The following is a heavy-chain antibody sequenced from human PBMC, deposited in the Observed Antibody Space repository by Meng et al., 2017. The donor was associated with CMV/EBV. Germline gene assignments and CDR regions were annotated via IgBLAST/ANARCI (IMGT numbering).Heavy chain of an antibody. V-gene: IGHV3-30*02. CDR2: IRYDGSNK. J-gene: IGHJ5*02. CDR1: GFTFSSYG. CDR3: VRGFWGP. Sequence: GESLKISCAASGFTFSSYGMHWVRQAPGKGLEWVAFIRYDGSNKYYADSVKGRFTISRDNSKNTLYLQMNSLRAEDTAMYYCVRGFWGPWGQGTLVTVSS. D-gene: IGHD3-16*01.